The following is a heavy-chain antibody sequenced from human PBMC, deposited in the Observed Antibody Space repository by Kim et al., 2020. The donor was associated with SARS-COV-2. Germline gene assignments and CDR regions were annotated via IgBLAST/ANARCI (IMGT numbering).Heavy chain of an antibody. CDR3: AGLLWFGEYFDY. CDR1: GGSISSSSYY. Sequence: SETLSLTCTVSGGSISSSSYYWGWIRQPPGKGLEWIGSIYYSGSTYYNPSLKSRVTISVDTSKNQFSLKLSSVTAADTAVYYCAGLLWFGEYFDYWGQGTLVTVSS. J-gene: IGHJ4*02. V-gene: IGHV4-39*01. D-gene: IGHD3-10*01. CDR2: IYYSGST.